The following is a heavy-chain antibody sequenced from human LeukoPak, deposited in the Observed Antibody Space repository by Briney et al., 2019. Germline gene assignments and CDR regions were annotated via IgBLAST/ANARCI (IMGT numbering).Heavy chain of an antibody. CDR1: GGTFSSYA. J-gene: IGHJ4*02. D-gene: IGHD1-14*01. Sequence: ASVKVSCKASGGTFSSYAISWVRQAPGQGLEWMGRIIPIFGTANYAQKFQGRVTITTDESTSTAYMELSSLRSDDTAVYFCARDREPLGYWGQGTLVTVSS. V-gene: IGHV1-69*05. CDR2: IIPIFGTA. CDR3: ARDREPLGY.